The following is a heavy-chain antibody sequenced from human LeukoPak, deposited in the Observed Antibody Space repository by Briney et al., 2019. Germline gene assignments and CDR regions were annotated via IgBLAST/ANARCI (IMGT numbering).Heavy chain of an antibody. D-gene: IGHD1-26*01. Sequence: GGSLRLSCAASGFTFNTNTMHWVRQAPGKGLEWVAVISYDGSKKFYADSVQGRFTISRDNAKNTLYLQLTSLRAEDTAVYYCARAGVYSGSYYGYWGQGTLVTVSS. CDR1: GFTFNTNT. CDR3: ARAGVYSGSYYGY. V-gene: IGHV3-30-3*01. CDR2: ISYDGSKK. J-gene: IGHJ4*02.